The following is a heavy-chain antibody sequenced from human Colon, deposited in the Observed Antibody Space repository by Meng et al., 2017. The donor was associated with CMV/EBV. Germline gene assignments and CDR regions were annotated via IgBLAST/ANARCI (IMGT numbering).Heavy chain of an antibody. D-gene: IGHD2/OR15-2a*01. CDR2: IKSKTDGGTT. J-gene: IGHJ6*02. CDR3: TTSFPETTLYFYYSDMDV. Sequence: GGSLSLSCAASGFTFSNAWMSWVRQAPGKGLEWVGRIKSKTDGGTTDYAAPVKGRFTISRDDSKNTVYLQMNSLKTEDTAVYYCTTSFPETTLYFYYSDMDVWGQGTTVTVSS. CDR1: GFTFSNAW. V-gene: IGHV3-15*01.